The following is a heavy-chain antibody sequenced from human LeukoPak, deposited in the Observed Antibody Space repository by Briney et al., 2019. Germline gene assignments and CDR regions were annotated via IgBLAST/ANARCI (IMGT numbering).Heavy chain of an antibody. CDR1: GYTFTSFS. V-gene: IGHV1-18*01. Sequence: GASVKVSCKASGYTFTSFSITWVRQVPGQGLEWMGWISGYNGNTKYAQKFQDRVTLTTDTSTATAYLDLRSLKSDDTAFYFCARARVGSGIDYWGQGTLVTVSS. D-gene: IGHD1-14*01. J-gene: IGHJ4*02. CDR3: ARARVGSGIDY. CDR2: ISGYNGNT.